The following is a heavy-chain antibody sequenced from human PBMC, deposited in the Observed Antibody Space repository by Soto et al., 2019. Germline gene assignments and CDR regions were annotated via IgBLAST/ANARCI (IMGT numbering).Heavy chain of an antibody. D-gene: IGHD3-16*01. J-gene: IGHJ4*02. CDR2: ISSSGSTA. CDR3: TRAVWFPYLSFY. CDR1: GFTFSRFE. Sequence: GGSLRLSCAASGFTFSRFELHWVRQAPRKGLEWISYISSSGSTAYYASSVEGRFTISRDNANNSVYLQMDSLRAEDTALYYCTRAVWFPYLSFYWGQGALVTVSS. V-gene: IGHV3-48*03.